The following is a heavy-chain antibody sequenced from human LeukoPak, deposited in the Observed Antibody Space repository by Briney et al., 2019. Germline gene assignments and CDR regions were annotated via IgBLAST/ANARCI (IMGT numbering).Heavy chain of an antibody. V-gene: IGHV1-18*01. CDR3: VRDIQWRFDP. CDR2: ISTNKGNT. Sequence: ASVKVSCKASGYIFTSYGISWVRQAPGQGLEWMGWISTNKGNTNYAQRLQGRVTTTTDTSTSTAYMELRSLRSEDTAIYYCVRDIQWRFDPWGQGTLVTVSS. J-gene: IGHJ5*02. CDR1: GYIFTSYG. D-gene: IGHD2-8*01.